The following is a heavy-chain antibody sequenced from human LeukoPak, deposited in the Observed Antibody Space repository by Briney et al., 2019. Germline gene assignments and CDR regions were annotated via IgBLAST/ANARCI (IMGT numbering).Heavy chain of an antibody. J-gene: IGHJ5*02. CDR1: GYTFTGYY. V-gene: IGHV1-2*02. CDR2: INPNSGGT. CDR3: ARVLSSSWYSWFDP. D-gene: IGHD6-13*01. Sequence: ASVKVSCKSSGYTFTGYYMHWVRQAPGQGLEWMGWINPNSGGTKYAQKFQGRVTMTRDTSISTAYMELSRLRSDDTAVYYCARVLSSSWYSWFDPWGQGTLVTVSS.